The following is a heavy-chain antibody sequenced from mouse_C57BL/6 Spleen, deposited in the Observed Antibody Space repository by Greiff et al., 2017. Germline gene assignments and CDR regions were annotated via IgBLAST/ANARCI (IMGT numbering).Heavy chain of an antibody. V-gene: IGHV1-47*01. CDR2: FHPYNDDP. Sequence: VMLVESGAELVKPGASVKMSCKASGYTFTTYPIEWMKKNHGKSLEWIGNFHPYNDDPKYHEQFKGKATLTVEKSSNTVYLDLSRLTSDDSAVYYCLLRYGWFAYWGQGTLVTVSA. CDR3: LLRYGWFAY. D-gene: IGHD1-1*01. J-gene: IGHJ3*01. CDR1: GYTFTTYP.